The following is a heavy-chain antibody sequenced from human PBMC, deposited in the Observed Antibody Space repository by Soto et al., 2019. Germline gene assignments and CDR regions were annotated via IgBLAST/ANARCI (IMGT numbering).Heavy chain of an antibody. J-gene: IGHJ1*01. D-gene: IGHD2-15*01. CDR2: IYYIGST. CDR3: ARVSCSGGSCYIRH. CDR1: GGTISTYS. Sequence: QVQLQESGPGLVKPSETLSLTCTGSGGTISTYSWGWIRQPPGKGLEWIGYIYYIGSTNYNPSLKSRVTIFVDTSKNQFSLKLNSVTAADTAVYYCARVSCSGGSCYIRHWGQGTLVTVSS. V-gene: IGHV4-59*13.